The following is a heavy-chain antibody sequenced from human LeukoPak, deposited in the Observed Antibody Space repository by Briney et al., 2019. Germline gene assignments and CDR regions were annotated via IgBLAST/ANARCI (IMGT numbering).Heavy chain of an antibody. CDR3: AKDSDSSGWYFDY. CDR1: GFTFSSYA. CDR2: ISYDGSNK. D-gene: IGHD6-19*01. V-gene: IGHV3-30-3*01. J-gene: IGHJ4*02. Sequence: GGSLRLSCAASGFTFSSYAMHWVRQAPGKGLEWVAVISYDGSNKYYADSVKGRFTISRDNSKNTLYLQMNSLRAEDTALYYCAKDSDSSGWYFDYWGQGTLVTVSS.